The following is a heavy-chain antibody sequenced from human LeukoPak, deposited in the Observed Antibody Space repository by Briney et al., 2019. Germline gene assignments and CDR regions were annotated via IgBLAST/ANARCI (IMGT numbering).Heavy chain of an antibody. CDR2: ISGSGGST. Sequence: SGGSLRLSCAASGFTFSIFAMSWVRQAPGKGLEWVSAISGSGGSTYYADSVKGRFTISRDNSKNTLYLQMNSLRAEDTAVYYCAKDDGLAQPPDYYYYMDVWGKGTTVTVSS. J-gene: IGHJ6*03. V-gene: IGHV3-23*01. D-gene: IGHD1/OR15-1a*01. CDR3: AKDDGLAQPPDYYYYMDV. CDR1: GFTFSIFA.